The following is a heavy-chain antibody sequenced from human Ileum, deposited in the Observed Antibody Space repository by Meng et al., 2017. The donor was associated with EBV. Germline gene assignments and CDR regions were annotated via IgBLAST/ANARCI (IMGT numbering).Heavy chain of an antibody. V-gene: IGHV3-74*01. CDR2: ICHDESTM. CDR3: IRDFREADY. J-gene: IGHJ4*02. Sequence: EVQLVESGGGLVQPGGSLRLSCAASGFTFSSYCMHWVRQAPGKGPVWVSRICHDESTMNYADSVKGRFTISRDNAKNTVYLQMNSLRPEDTAVYYCIRDFREADYWGQGTLVIVSS. CDR1: GFTFSSYC. D-gene: IGHD3-10*01.